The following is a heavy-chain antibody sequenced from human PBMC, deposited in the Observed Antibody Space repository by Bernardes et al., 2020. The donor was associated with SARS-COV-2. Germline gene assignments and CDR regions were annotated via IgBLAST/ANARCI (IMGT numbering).Heavy chain of an antibody. CDR2: ISAYNGNT. V-gene: IGHV1-18*04. D-gene: IGHD4-17*01. CDR3: ARDTTVTYYYYYYYGMDV. Sequence: SVKVSCKASGYTFTSYGISWVRQAPGQGLEWMGWISAYNGNTNYAQKLQGRVTMTTDTSTSTAYMELRSLRSDDTAVYYCARDTTVTYYYYYYYGMDVWGQGTTVTVSS. CDR1: GYTFTSYG. J-gene: IGHJ6*02.